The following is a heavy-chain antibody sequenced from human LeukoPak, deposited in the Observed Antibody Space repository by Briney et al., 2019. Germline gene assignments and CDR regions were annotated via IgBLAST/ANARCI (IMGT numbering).Heavy chain of an antibody. D-gene: IGHD6-13*01. CDR1: GGSISSSSYY. V-gene: IGHV4-39*01. CDR3: ASPYSSRFDI. Sequence: SETLSLTCTVSGGSISSSSYYWGWIRQPPGKGLEWIGSIYYSGTTYYNPSLKSRVTISVDTSKNQFSLKVRSVTAADTAVYYCASPYSSRFDIWGQGTMVIVSS. CDR2: IYYSGTT. J-gene: IGHJ3*02.